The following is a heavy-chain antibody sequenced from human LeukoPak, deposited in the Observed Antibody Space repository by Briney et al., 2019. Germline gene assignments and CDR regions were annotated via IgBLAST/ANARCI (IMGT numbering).Heavy chain of an antibody. V-gene: IGHV3-30*03. D-gene: IGHD2/OR15-2a*01. CDR3: ARDRVNIGSYYFDY. CDR1: GFTFSSYW. CDR2: ISYDGSNK. J-gene: IGHJ4*02. Sequence: GGSLRLSCAASGFTFSSYWMSWVRQAPGKGLEWVAVISYDGSNKYYADSVKGRFTISRDNSKNTLYLQMNSLRAEDTAVYYCARDRVNIGSYYFDYWGQGTLVTVSS.